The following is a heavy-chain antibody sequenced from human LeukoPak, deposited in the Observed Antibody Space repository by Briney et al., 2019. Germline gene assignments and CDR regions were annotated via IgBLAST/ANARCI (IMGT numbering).Heavy chain of an antibody. V-gene: IGHV4-4*09. J-gene: IGHJ6*03. CDR1: GGSISSYY. CDR3: ARQEVGATSSDGPFLRDYYYYYMDV. D-gene: IGHD1-26*01. CDR2: IYTSGST. Sequence: PSETLSLTCTVSGGSISSYYWSWIRQPPGKGLEWIGYIYTSGSTNYNPSLKSRVTISVDTSKNQFSLKLSSVTAADTAVYYCARQEVGATSSDGPFLRDYYYYYMDVWGKGTTVTVSS.